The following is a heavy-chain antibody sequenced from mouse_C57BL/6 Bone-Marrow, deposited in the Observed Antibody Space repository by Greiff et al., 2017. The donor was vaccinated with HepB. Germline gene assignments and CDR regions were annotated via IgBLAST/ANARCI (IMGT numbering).Heavy chain of an antibody. J-gene: IGHJ4*01. CDR1: GFTFSSYA. CDR3: TRSIYYEAMDY. Sequence: EVKLEESGEGLVKPGGSLKLSCAASGFTFSSYAMSWVRQTPEKRLEWVAYISSGGDYIYYADTVKGRFTISRDNARNTLYLQMSSLKSEDTAMYYCTRSIYYEAMDYWGQGTSVTVSS. D-gene: IGHD2-4*01. V-gene: IGHV5-9-1*02. CDR2: ISSGGDYI.